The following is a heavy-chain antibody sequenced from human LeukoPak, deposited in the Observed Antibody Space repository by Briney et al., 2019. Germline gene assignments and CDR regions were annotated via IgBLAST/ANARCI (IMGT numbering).Heavy chain of an antibody. CDR2: IIPIFGTA. CDR1: GGTFSSYA. V-gene: IGHV1-69*13. CDR3: AGDRTYCGGDCYEPSYYYYGMDV. Sequence: GASVKVSCKASGGTFSSYAISWVRQAPGQGLEWMGGIIPIFGTANYAQKFQGRVTITADESTSTAYMELSSLRSEDTAVYYCAGDRTYCGGDCYEPSYYYYGMDVWGKGTTVTVSS. J-gene: IGHJ6*04. D-gene: IGHD2-21*02.